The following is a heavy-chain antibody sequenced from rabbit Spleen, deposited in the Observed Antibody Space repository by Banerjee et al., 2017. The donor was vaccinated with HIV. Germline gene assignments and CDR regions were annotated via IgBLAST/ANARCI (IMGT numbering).Heavy chain of an antibody. D-gene: IGHD1-1*01. J-gene: IGHJ4*01. CDR3: ARDLVGVIGWNFYL. CDR1: GFSFGDSDV. Sequence: QEQLVESGGGLVQPTGSLTLTCKASGFSFGDSDVMCWVRQAPGKGLEWIACINAATGKPVYATWAKGRFTISRTASTTVTLRMTSLTAADRAAYFCARDLVGVIGWNFYLWGPGTLVTVS. V-gene: IGHV1S45*01. CDR2: INAATGKP.